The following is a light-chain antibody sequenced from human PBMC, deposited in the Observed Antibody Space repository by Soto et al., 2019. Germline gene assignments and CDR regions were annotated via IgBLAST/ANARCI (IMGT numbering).Light chain of an antibody. V-gene: IGKV3-11*01. CDR2: GAS. Sequence: EIVLTQSPATLSLSPGERATLSCRASQSVSSYLAWYQQKPGQAPRLLIYGASNRATGLPARFSGSVSGTDFTLTISSLAPEDFAVYYCQQRSNWLTFGGGTKVEIK. CDR1: QSVSSY. J-gene: IGKJ4*01. CDR3: QQRSNWLT.